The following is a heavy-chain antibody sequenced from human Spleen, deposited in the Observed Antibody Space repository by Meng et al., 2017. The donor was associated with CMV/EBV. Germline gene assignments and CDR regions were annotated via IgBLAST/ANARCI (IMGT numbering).Heavy chain of an antibody. Sequence: GESLKISCAASGFSFGSYAMSWVRQAPGKGLEWVSVIYGGGYSTYYADSVKGRFTISRDNSKNTLYLQMNSLRAEDTAVYYCAKDLEWLLAGAWYYGMDVWGQGTTVTVSS. V-gene: IGHV3-23*03. CDR3: AKDLEWLLAGAWYYGMDV. D-gene: IGHD3-3*01. J-gene: IGHJ6*02. CDR2: IYGGGYST. CDR1: GFSFGSYA.